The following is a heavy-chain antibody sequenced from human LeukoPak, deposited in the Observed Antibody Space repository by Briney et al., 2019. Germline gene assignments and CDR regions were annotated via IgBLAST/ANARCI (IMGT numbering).Heavy chain of an antibody. Sequence: PSETLSLTCAVYGGSFSGYYWSWIRQPPGKGLEWVGEINHSGSTNYNPSLKSRVTISVDTSKNQFSLKLSSVTAADTAVYYCARVRSSSWYGIYYWGQGTLVTVCS. CDR1: GGSFSGYY. CDR2: INHSGST. D-gene: IGHD6-13*01. V-gene: IGHV4-34*01. CDR3: ARVRSSSWYGIYY. J-gene: IGHJ4*02.